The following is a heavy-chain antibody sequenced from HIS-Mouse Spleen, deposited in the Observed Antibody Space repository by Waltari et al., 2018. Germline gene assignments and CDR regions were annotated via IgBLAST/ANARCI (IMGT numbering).Heavy chain of an antibody. CDR2: ISSSSSTI. CDR3: AKEKIDGSGFDY. CDR1: GFTFSSYS. D-gene: IGHD3-10*01. Sequence: EVQLVESGGGLVQPGGSLRLSCAASGFTFSSYSMNWGRQAPGNGLEWVSYISSSSSTIYDAESVKGRFTISRDNAKNSLYLQMNSLRAEDTAVYYCAKEKIDGSGFDYWGQGTLVTVSS. V-gene: IGHV3-48*01. J-gene: IGHJ4*02.